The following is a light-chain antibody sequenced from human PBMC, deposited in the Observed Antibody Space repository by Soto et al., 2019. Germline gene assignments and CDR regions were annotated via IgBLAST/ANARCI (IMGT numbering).Light chain of an antibody. CDR2: AAS. Sequence: EIVLTQSPGTLSLSPGERASLSCRASQSVTSSYLAWYQQRPGQAPRLLIYAASSRATGIPDRFSGSGSGTDFTLSISRLEPEDFAVYYCQQYGSSRGYTFGQGTKLEIK. V-gene: IGKV3-20*01. J-gene: IGKJ2*01. CDR3: QQYGSSRGYT. CDR1: QSVTSSY.